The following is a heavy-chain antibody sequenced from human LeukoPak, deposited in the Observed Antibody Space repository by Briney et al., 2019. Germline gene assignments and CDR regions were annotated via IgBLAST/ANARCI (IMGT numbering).Heavy chain of an antibody. CDR2: ISSGSRSI. J-gene: IGHJ4*02. CDR3: ARDRGSSGYDFTDFDY. CDR1: GFMFISYN. V-gene: IGHV3-21*01. Sequence: GGSLRLSCAASGFMFISYNMNWVRQAPGKGLEWVALISSGSRSIHYADSVKGRFTISRDNAKNSLYLQMNSLRAEDTAVYYCARDRGSSGYDFTDFDYWGQGTLVTVSS. D-gene: IGHD3-22*01.